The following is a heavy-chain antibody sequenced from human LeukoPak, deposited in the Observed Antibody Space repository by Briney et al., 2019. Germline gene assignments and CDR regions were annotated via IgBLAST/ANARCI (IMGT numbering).Heavy chain of an antibody. CDR1: GYTFTGYY. V-gene: IGHV1-2*04. CDR3: ARSYYDILTGPYPFDY. CDR2: INPNSGGT. Sequence: ASVKVSCKASGYTFTGYYMHWVRQAPGQGLEWMGWINPNSGGTNYAQKFQSWVTMTRDTSISTAYMELSRLRSDDTAVYYCARSYYDILTGPYPFDYWGQGTLVTVSS. D-gene: IGHD3-9*01. J-gene: IGHJ4*02.